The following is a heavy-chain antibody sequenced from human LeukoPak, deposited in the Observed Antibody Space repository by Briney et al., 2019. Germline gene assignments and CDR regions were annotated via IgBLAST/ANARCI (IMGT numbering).Heavy chain of an antibody. CDR2: ISSTSNYI. J-gene: IGHJ4*02. V-gene: IGHV3-21*01. CDR1: GFTFTSYS. D-gene: IGHD4/OR15-4a*01. Sequence: PGGSLRLSCAASGFTFTSYSMNWVRQGPGKGLEWVSSISSTSNYIYHADSVKGRFTISRDNAKNSLYLQMNSLRAEDTAVYYCARGRLYGDKSGTYYFEYWGQGTLVTVSS. CDR3: ARGRLYGDKSGTYYFEY.